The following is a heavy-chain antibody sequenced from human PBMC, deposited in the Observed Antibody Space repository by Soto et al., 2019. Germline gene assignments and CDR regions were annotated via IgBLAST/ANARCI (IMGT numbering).Heavy chain of an antibody. J-gene: IGHJ6*02. CDR3: ARDGMVRGRVYYYYGMDV. CDR1: GYTFTSYG. V-gene: IGHV1-18*01. D-gene: IGHD3-10*01. Sequence: ASVKVSCKASGYTFTSYGISWVRQAPGQGLEWMGWISAYNGNTNYAQKLQGRVTMTTDTSTSTAYMELRSLRSDDTAVYYFARDGMVRGRVYYYYGMDVWGQGTTVTVSS. CDR2: ISAYNGNT.